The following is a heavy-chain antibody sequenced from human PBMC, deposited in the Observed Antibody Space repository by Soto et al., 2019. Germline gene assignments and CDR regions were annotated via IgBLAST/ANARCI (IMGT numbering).Heavy chain of an antibody. V-gene: IGHV3-33*01. CDR1: GFNFNNYG. J-gene: IGHJ6*02. CDR3: ARNSKSGYYYYGMDV. CDR2: IWYDGNNK. Sequence: QSGGSLRLSCAASGFNFNNYGMHWVRQAPGKGLEWVAVIWYDGNNKYYIDSVKGRFTISRDDSKNTLYLQMNSLRAEDTAVYYCARNSKSGYYYYGMDVWGQGTTVTVSS. D-gene: IGHD6-13*01.